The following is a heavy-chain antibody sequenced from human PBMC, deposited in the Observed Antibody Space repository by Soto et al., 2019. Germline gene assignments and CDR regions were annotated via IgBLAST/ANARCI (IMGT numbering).Heavy chain of an antibody. V-gene: IGHV6-1*01. CDR1: GDSVSSNSAA. CDR3: ARSSSSRYWIGKNWFDP. J-gene: IGHJ5*02. Sequence: PSQTLSLTCAISGDSVSSNSAAWNWIRQSPSRGLEWLGRTYYRSKWYNDYAVSVKSRITINPDTSKNQFSLQLNSVTPEDTAVYYCARSSSSRYWIGKNWFDPWGQGTLVTVSS. CDR2: TYYRSKWYN. D-gene: IGHD6-13*01.